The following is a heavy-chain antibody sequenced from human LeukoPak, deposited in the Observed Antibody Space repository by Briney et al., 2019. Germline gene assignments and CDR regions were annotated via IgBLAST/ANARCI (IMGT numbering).Heavy chain of an antibody. V-gene: IGHV3-21*01. D-gene: IGHD2-21*02. CDR2: ISSSSYI. CDR1: GFTFSSYS. J-gene: IGHJ3*02. CDR3: AREFRDIVVVTAILDDAFDI. Sequence: PGGSLRLSCAASGFTFSSYSMNWVRQAPGRGLEWVSSISSSSYIYYADSVKGRFTISRDNAKNSLYLQMNSLRAEDTAVYYCAREFRDIVVVTAILDDAFDIWGQGTMVTVSS.